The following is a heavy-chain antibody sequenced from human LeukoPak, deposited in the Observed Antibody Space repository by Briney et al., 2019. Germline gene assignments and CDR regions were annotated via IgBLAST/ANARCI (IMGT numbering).Heavy chain of an antibody. D-gene: IGHD6-19*01. CDR1: GFTFSSYA. Sequence: GRSLRLSCAASGFTFSSYAMHWVRQAPGKGLEWVAVISYDGSNKYYADSVKGRFTISRDNSKNTLYLQMNSLRAEDTAVYYCARVVPVAGNFDYWGQGTLVTVSS. CDR3: ARVVPVAGNFDY. CDR2: ISYDGSNK. J-gene: IGHJ4*02. V-gene: IGHV3-30-3*01.